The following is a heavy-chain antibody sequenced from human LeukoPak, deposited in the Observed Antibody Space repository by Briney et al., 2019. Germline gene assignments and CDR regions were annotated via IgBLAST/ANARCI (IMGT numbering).Heavy chain of an antibody. CDR1: GFTFSSYW. D-gene: IGHD2-15*01. CDR3: AKLFKWYSDY. CDR2: IKQDGSEK. V-gene: IGHV3-7*01. Sequence: PGGSLRLSCAASGFTFSSYWMSWVRQAPGKGLEWVANIKQDGSEKYYADSVKGRFTISRDNSKNTLYLQMNSLRAEDTAVYYCAKLFKWYSDYWGQGTLVTVSS. J-gene: IGHJ4*02.